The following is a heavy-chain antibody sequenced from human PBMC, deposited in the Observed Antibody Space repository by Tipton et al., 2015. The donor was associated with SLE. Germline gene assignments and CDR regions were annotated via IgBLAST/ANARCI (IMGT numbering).Heavy chain of an antibody. D-gene: IGHD3-10*01. V-gene: IGHV4-39*07. CDR3: ARDYYGSGFDAFDI. Sequence: GLVKPSETLSLTCTVSGGSISSKNYYWGWIRQPPGKGLEWIGSIHYSGSTYDNPSFKSRVTISVDTSKNQFSLRLSSVTAADTAVYYCARDYYGSGFDAFDIWGQGTMVTVSS. CDR1: GGSISSKNYY. J-gene: IGHJ3*02. CDR2: IHYSGST.